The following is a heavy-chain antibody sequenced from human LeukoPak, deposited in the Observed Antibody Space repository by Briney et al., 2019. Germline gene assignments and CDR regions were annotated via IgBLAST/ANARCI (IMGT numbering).Heavy chain of an antibody. Sequence: GGSLRLSCAASGFTFSDYYMSWIRQAPGKGLEWVSYISSSGSTIYYADSVKGRFTISRDNAKNSLYLQMNSLRAEDTAVYYCAGQWGEYYDILTGQFDPWGQGTLVTVSS. J-gene: IGHJ5*02. D-gene: IGHD3-9*01. V-gene: IGHV3-11*01. CDR1: GFTFSDYY. CDR3: AGQWGEYYDILTGQFDP. CDR2: ISSSGSTI.